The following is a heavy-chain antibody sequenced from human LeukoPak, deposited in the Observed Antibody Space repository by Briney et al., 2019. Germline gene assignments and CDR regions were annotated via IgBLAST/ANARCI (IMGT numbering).Heavy chain of an antibody. V-gene: IGHV1-2*02. J-gene: IGHJ3*02. CDR2: INPNSGGT. CDR3: ARPRAAAGTSGAFDI. CDR1: GYTFTGYY. D-gene: IGHD6-13*01. Sequence: ASAKVSCKASGYTFTGYYMHWVRQAPGQGLEWMGCINPNSGGTNYAQKFQGRVTMTRDTSISTDYMELSRLRSDDTAVYYCARPRAAAGTSGAFDIWGQGTMVTVSS.